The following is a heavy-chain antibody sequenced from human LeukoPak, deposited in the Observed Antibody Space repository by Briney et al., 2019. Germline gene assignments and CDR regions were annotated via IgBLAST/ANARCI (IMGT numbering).Heavy chain of an antibody. J-gene: IGHJ4*02. CDR1: GYSISSGYY. CDR2: IYHSGST. Sequence: SETLSLTCTVSGYSISSGYYWGWIRQPPGKGLEWIGSIYHSGSTYYNPSLKSRVTISVDTSKNQFSLKLSSVTAADTAVYYCARDDILTGYYFDYWGQGTLVTVSS. V-gene: IGHV4-38-2*02. D-gene: IGHD3-9*01. CDR3: ARDDILTGYYFDY.